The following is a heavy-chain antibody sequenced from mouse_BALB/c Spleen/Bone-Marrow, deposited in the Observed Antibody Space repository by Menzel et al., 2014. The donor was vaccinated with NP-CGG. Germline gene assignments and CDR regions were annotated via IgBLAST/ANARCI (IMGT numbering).Heavy chain of an antibody. J-gene: IGHJ4*01. V-gene: IGHV2-9*02. CDR3: ARDYGSSYYAMDY. CDR2: IWAGGST. D-gene: IGHD1-1*01. CDR1: GFSLTSYG. Sequence: VQLQQSGPGLVAPSQSLPITCTVSGFSLTSYGVHWVRQPPGKGLEWLGVIWAGGSTNYNSALMSRLSISKDNSKSQVFLKMNSLQTDDTAMYYCARDYGSSYYAMDYWGQGTSVTVSS.